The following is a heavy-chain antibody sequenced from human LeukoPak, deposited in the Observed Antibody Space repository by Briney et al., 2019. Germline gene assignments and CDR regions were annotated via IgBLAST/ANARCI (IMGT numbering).Heavy chain of an antibody. Sequence: GGSLRLSCAASGFTFSSYWMHWVRQAPGEGLVWVSRINTGGSTTDYADSVKGRFTISRDNAKNTLYLQMNSLRAEDTAVYYCSRDLRGRDDYWGQGILVIVSS. D-gene: IGHD5-24*01. CDR1: GFTFSSYW. CDR3: SRDLRGRDDY. J-gene: IGHJ4*02. V-gene: IGHV3-74*01. CDR2: INTGGSTT.